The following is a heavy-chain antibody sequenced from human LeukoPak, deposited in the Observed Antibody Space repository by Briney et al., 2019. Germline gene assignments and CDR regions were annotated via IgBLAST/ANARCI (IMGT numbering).Heavy chain of an antibody. J-gene: IGHJ4*02. D-gene: IGHD3-22*01. CDR1: GFTFSSYG. CDR2: IRYDGSNK. V-gene: IGHV3-30*02. CDR3: AKEMYYYDSSGYYPDY. Sequence: GGSLRLSCAASGFTFSSYGMHWVRQAPGKGLEWVSFIRYDGSNKYYADSVKGRFTISRDNSKNTLYLQMNSLRAEDTAVYYCAKEMYYYDSSGYYPDYWGQGTLVTVSS.